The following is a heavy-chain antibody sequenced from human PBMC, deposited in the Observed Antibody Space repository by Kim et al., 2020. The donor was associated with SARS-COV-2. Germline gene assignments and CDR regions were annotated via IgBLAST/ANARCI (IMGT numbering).Heavy chain of an antibody. D-gene: IGHD6-19*01. V-gene: IGHV4-39*01. CDR3: ARGYRSDWSLDL. CDR1: GVSISSTSYR. J-gene: IGHJ5*02. CDR2: VYYSGVA. Sequence: SETLSLTCTVSGVSISSTSYRWDWIRQPPGKGLEWIGTVYYSGVAYYNPFLESRVTMSVDTSNRQFSLEMRSVTAADTAVYYCARGYRSDWSLDLWGQGTLVTVSS.